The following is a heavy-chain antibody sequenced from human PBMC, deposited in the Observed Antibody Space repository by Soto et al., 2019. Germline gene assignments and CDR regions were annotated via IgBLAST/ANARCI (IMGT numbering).Heavy chain of an antibody. Sequence: PGGSLRLSCAASGFTFSNYGMHWVRQAPGKGLEWVAVIWSDGKNKYYADSVKGRFTISRDYSNNTLYLQMNSLRPEDTALYYCARDYGAGTGDSFDCWGQGTLVTVSS. V-gene: IGHV3-33*01. J-gene: IGHJ4*02. D-gene: IGHD3-10*01. CDR2: IWSDGKNK. CDR3: ARDYGAGTGDSFDC. CDR1: GFTFSNYG.